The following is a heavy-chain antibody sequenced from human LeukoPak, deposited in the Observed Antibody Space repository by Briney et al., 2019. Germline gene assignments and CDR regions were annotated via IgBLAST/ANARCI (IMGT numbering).Heavy chain of an antibody. CDR3: ARDSSSWYAGDY. CDR1: GFTFSSYS. D-gene: IGHD6-13*01. V-gene: IGHV3-21*01. CDR2: ISSSSSYI. Sequence: GGSLRLSCAASGFTFSSYSMNWVRQAPGKGLEWVSSISSSSSYIYYADSVKGRFTISRDNAKNSLYLQMNSLRAEDTAVYYCARDSSSWYAGDYWGQGTLVTVSS. J-gene: IGHJ4*02.